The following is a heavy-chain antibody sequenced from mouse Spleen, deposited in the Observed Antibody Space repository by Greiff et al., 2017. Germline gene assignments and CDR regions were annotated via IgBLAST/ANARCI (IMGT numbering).Heavy chain of an antibody. V-gene: IGHV1-4*01. J-gene: IGHJ4*01. CDR3: TYDYDEGGYYFDY. D-gene: IGHD2-4*01. CDR2: INPSSGYT. CDR1: GYTFTSYT. Sequence: ESGAELARPGASVKMSCKASGYTFTSYTMHWVKQRPGQGLEWIGYINPSSGYTKYNQKFKDKATLTADKSSSTAYMQLSSLTSEDSAVYYCTYDYDEGGYYFDYWGQGTSVTVSS.